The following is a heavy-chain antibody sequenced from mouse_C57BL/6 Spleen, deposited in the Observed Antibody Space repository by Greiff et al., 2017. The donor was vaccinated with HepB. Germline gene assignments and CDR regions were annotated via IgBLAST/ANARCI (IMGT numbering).Heavy chain of an antibody. CDR3: ARPDYDDAMDY. Sequence: EVHLVESGGGLVKPGGSLKLSCAASGFTFSDYGMHWVRQAPEKGLEWVAYISSGSSTIYYADTVKGRCTISRDNAKNTLFLQMTSLRSEDTAMYYCARPDYDDAMDYWGQGTSVTVSS. CDR1: GFTFSDYG. J-gene: IGHJ4*01. V-gene: IGHV5-17*01. CDR2: ISSGSSTI. D-gene: IGHD2-4*01.